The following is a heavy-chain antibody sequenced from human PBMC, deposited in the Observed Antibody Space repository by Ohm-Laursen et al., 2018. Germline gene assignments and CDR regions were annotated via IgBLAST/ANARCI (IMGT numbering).Heavy chain of an antibody. CDR3: TTDWFDP. CDR2: IKSNTDGGTT. Sequence: SLRLSCTASGFTFSRAWMRWVRQAPGKGLEWVGRIKSNTDGGTTDFAAPVKGRFSISRDDSKNTVYLQMNSLKTEDTAVYYCTTDWFDPWGQGTLVTVSS. J-gene: IGHJ5*02. V-gene: IGHV3-15*01. CDR1: GFTFSRAW.